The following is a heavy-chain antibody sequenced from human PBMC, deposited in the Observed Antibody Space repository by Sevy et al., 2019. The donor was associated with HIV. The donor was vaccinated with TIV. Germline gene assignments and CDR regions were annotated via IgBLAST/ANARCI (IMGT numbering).Heavy chain of an antibody. CDR1: GYSFSGYY. V-gene: IGHV1-2*02. CDR2: INPYSGET. J-gene: IGHJ4*02. CDR3: AGELRGFGGSDPGDY. D-gene: IGHD5-12*01. Sequence: ASVKVSCKASGYSFSGYYMNWVRQAPGQGLEWMGWINPYSGETNYAQNFQGRVTMTRDTSINTAYMELSRLTSDDTAVYYGAGELRGFGGSDPGDYWGQGTLVTVSS.